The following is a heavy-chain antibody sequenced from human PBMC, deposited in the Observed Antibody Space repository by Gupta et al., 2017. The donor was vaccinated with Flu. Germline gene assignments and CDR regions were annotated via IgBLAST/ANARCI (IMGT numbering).Heavy chain of an antibody. Sequence: EVQLLESGGGLVQPGGSLRLSCAASGFIFSSYAMSWVRQAPGKGREWISIVSGSGDTTYYADSVKGRSTISRDNSKNTLYLQMNRLRAEDTAVYYCAKDQGGAATMGRAGYWGHGTLVTVSS. CDR1: GFIFSSYA. V-gene: IGHV3-23*01. CDR2: VSGSGDTT. J-gene: IGHJ4*01. CDR3: AKDQGGAATMGRAGY. D-gene: IGHD3-10*01.